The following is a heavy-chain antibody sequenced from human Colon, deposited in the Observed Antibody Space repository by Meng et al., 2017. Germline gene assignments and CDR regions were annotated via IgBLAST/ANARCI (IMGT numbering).Heavy chain of an antibody. CDR2: ISNSGKT. CDR3: ARERMRELGLFDY. D-gene: IGHD7-27*01. Sequence: QELGPGLFHRAGSLPRPCAVSGDSIGNSKWWSWLRQSPGKGLEWIGEISNSGKTVYSPSLKSRVTISLDKSSNHFSLTLSPVTAADTAIYFCARERMRELGLFDYWGQGALVTVSS. CDR1: GDSIGNSKW. V-gene: IGHV4-4*01. J-gene: IGHJ4*02.